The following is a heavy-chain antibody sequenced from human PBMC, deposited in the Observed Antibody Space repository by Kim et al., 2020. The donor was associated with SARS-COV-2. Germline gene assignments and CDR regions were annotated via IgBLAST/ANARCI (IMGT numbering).Heavy chain of an antibody. V-gene: IGHV4-59*08. J-gene: IGHJ4*02. CDR1: GGSISSYY. Sequence: SETLSLTCTVSGGSISSYYWSWIRQPPGKGLEWIGYIYYSGSTNYNPSLKSRVTISVDTSKNQFSLKVSSVTAADTAVYYCASGKYSSGWSYDSWGQGTLVTVSS. CDR3: ASGKYSSGWSYDS. D-gene: IGHD6-19*01. CDR2: IYYSGST.